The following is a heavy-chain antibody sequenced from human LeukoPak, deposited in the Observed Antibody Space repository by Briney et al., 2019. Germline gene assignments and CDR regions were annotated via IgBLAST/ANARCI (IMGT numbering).Heavy chain of an antibody. D-gene: IGHD1-14*01. CDR2: IRHDGSDS. J-gene: IGHJ4*02. CDR1: GFPFNIYY. V-gene: IGHV3-7*01. CDR3: TKYLNRAFDH. Sequence: GGSLRLSCAASGFPFNIYYMAWVRQAPGKGPEWVAHIRHDGSDSGYIESVEGRFTISRDNSKNLMYLQMNNLRVEDTAVYYCTKYLNRAFDHWGQGTLVTVSS.